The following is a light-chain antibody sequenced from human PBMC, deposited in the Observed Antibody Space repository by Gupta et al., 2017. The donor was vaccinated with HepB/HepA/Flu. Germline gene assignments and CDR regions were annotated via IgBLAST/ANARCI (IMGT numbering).Light chain of an antibody. CDR3: MQPTLWPPVT. CDR1: QSLVDSDGNTY. Sequence: DVVMTQSPLSLPVTLGQPASISCRSSQSLVDSDGNTYLNWFQQRPGQSPRRLNYKISNRDSGVPDRFSGSGSGTNFTLKISRVEAEDVGVYYCMQPTLWPPVTFGQGTRLELK. J-gene: IGKJ5*01. V-gene: IGKV2-30*01. CDR2: KIS.